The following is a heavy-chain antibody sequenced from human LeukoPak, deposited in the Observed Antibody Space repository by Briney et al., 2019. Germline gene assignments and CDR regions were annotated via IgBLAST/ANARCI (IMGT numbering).Heavy chain of an antibody. Sequence: GGSLRLPCAASGFTFSSYGMHWVRQAPGKGLEWVAFIHYDGSKKYYSGSVKGRFSISRDNSKNTLYLQMNSLRAEDTAVCYCAKDRRPWFGDFGVDSWGQGTLVTISS. CDR2: IHYDGSKK. D-gene: IGHD3-10*01. CDR1: GFTFSSYG. V-gene: IGHV3-30*02. J-gene: IGHJ4*02. CDR3: AKDRRPWFGDFGVDS.